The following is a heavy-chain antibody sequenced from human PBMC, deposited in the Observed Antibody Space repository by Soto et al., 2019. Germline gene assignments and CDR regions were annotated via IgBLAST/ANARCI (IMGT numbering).Heavy chain of an antibody. V-gene: IGHV3-48*03. D-gene: IGHD1-26*01. CDR1: GFTLSSYE. CDR3: VRYRSLKVPTSIDY. Sequence: EVQLVESGGGLVQPGGSLRLSCVGSGFTLSSYEMNWVRQAPGKGLEWVAWISYSGSPTGHAYSVKGRFTISRDNAKNSLYLQMNSLRAEDTAVYYCVRYRSLKVPTSIDYWGRGALVTVSS. CDR2: ISYSGSPT. J-gene: IGHJ4*01.